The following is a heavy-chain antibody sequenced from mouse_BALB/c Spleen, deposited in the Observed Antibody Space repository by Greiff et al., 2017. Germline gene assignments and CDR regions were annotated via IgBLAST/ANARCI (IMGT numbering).Heavy chain of an antibody. CDR2: INPSSGYT. CDR3: ARSLFITTVVATPYYFDY. D-gene: IGHD1-1*01. J-gene: IGHJ2*01. CDR1: GYTFTSYT. Sequence: QVQLQQSGAELARPGASVKMSCKASGYTFTSYTMHWVKQRPGQGLEWIGYINPSSGYTNYNQKFKDKATLTADKSSSTAYMQLSSLTSEDSAVYYCARSLFITTVVATPYYFDYWGQGTTLTVSS. V-gene: IGHV1-4*01.